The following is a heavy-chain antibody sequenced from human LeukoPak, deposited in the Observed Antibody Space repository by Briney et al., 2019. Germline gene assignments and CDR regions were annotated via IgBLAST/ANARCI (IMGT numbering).Heavy chain of an antibody. V-gene: IGHV4-39*02. CDR2: IYYTGSA. CDR1: GDSITSTTYY. D-gene: IGHD3-10*01. J-gene: IGHJ3*02. Sequence: SETLSLTCGVSGDSITSTTYYWAWIRQSPGKGLEWIGNIYYTGSADYNPSLKSRVTMSVDTSKNDFSLRLSSVTAADTAVYYCARKVIWFGNDAFDIWGQGTKVSVS. CDR3: ARKVIWFGNDAFDI.